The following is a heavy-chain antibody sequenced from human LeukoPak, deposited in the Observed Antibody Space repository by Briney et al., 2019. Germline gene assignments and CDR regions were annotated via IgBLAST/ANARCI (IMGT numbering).Heavy chain of an antibody. CDR2: INPDGSNS. CDR1: GFTFSNSW. V-gene: IGHV3-7*01. CDR3: ARDPSYAAFDI. J-gene: IGHJ3*02. Sequence: GGSLRLSCAASGFTFSNSWMTWVRQAPGKGLEWVASINPDGSNSYYLDSVEGRFTISRGNAKNSLDLQMNSLRAEDTAIYYCARDPSYAAFDIWGRGTMVTVSS.